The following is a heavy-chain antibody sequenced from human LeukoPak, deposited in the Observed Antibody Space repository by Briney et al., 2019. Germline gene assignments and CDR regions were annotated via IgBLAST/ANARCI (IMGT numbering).Heavy chain of an antibody. CDR1: GYTFTGYH. V-gene: IGHV1-2*02. CDR3: ARGLAIAVG. Sequence: ASVKVSCKGSGYTFTGYHMDGVRQAPGQRLEWMGWTNPYSGGTNYSQKFQGRGTMTIYTSNSTAYMELSRMRSDDTAVYYCARGLAIAVGWGQGRLVTVS. CDR2: TNPYSGGT. J-gene: IGHJ4*02. D-gene: IGHD6-19*01.